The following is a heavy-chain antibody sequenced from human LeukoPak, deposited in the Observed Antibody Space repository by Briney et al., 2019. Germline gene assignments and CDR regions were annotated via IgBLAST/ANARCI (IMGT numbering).Heavy chain of an antibody. CDR1: GYSISSGYY. Sequence: PSETLSLTCTVSGYSISSGYYWGWIRQPPGKGLEWIGSIYHSGSTYYNPSLKSRVTISVDTSKNQFSLKLSSVTAADTAVYYCARDQRLGMIDYWGQGTLVTVSS. J-gene: IGHJ4*02. D-gene: IGHD7-27*01. CDR2: IYHSGST. CDR3: ARDQRLGMIDY. V-gene: IGHV4-38-2*02.